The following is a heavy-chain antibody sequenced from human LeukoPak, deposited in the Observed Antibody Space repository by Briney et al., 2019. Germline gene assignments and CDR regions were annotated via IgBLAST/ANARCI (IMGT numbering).Heavy chain of an antibody. CDR2: ISYDGSNK. D-gene: IGHD2-15*01. CDR3: AKGRVYCSGGSCYGWFDP. CDR1: GFTFSSYG. J-gene: IGHJ5*02. Sequence: GGSLGLSCAASGFTFSSYGMHWVRQAPGKGLEWVAVISYDGSNKYYADSVKGRFTISRDNSKNTLYLQMNSLRAEDTAVYYCAKGRVYCSGGSCYGWFDPWGQGTLVTVSS. V-gene: IGHV3-30*18.